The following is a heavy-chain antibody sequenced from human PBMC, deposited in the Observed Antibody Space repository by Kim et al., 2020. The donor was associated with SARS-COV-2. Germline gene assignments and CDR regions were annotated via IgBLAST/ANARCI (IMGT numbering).Heavy chain of an antibody. CDR3: ARRITMIRGVAVSGMDV. CDR1: GFTFRNYA. CDR2: ITASGGST. J-gene: IGHJ6*01. Sequence: GGSLRLSCAASGFTFRNYAMTWVRQAPGRGLEWVSRITASGGSTYSADSVKGRFTISRDNSKNTMYVQMSSLRADDTAVYYCARRITMIRGVAVSGMDV. V-gene: IGHV3-23*01. D-gene: IGHD3-10*01.